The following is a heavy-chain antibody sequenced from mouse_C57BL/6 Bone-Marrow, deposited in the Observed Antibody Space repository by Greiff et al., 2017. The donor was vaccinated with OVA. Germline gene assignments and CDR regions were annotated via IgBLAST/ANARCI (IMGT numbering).Heavy chain of an antibody. CDR3: ARRGSSGYDWFAY. D-gene: IGHD3-2*02. Sequence: QVHVKQSGAELARPGASVKLSCKASGYTFTSYGISWVKQRPGQGLEWIGEIYPRSGNTSYNEKFKGKATLTAAKSSSTAYMELRSLTSEDSAVYVCARRGSSGYDWFAYWGQGTLVTVSA. J-gene: IGHJ3*01. V-gene: IGHV1-81*01. CDR1: GYTFTSYG. CDR2: IYPRSGNT.